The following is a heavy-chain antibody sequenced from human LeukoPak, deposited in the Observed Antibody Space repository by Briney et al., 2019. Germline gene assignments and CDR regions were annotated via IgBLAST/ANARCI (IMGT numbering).Heavy chain of an antibody. V-gene: IGHV1-2*04. D-gene: IGHD2-2*01. J-gene: IGHJ3*02. CDR3: ARVGAGIVVVPAAGGAFDI. CDR1: GYTFTGYY. Sequence: ASVKVSCKASGYTFTGYYMHWVRQAPGQGLEWMGWINPNSGGTNYAQKFQGWVTMTRDTSISTAYMELSRLRSDDTAVYYCARVGAGIVVVPAAGGAFDIWGQGTMVTVSS. CDR2: INPNSGGT.